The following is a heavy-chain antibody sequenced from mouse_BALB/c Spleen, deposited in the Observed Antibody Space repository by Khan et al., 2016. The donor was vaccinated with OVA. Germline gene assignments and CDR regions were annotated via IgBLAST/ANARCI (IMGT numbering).Heavy chain of an antibody. CDR1: GYTFTNYG. Sequence: QVQLQQSGPELKKPGETVKISCKASGYTFTNYGMNWVKQSPGKAVKWMGWINTYTGEPTYADEFKGRFAFSLETSASTAYLQINNHKNEDTATYFCARPPYLSYTLDHWGQGTSVTVSS. CDR2: INTYTGEP. V-gene: IGHV9-3-1*01. J-gene: IGHJ4*01. CDR3: ARPPYLSYTLDH. D-gene: IGHD2-10*01.